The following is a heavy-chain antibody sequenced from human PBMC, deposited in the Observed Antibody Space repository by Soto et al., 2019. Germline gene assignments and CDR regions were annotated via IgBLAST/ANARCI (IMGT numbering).Heavy chain of an antibody. J-gene: IGHJ6*02. V-gene: IGHV3-21*01. CDR1: GFTFSSYS. CDR3: ARDSNCSSTSCYRYYYGMDV. D-gene: IGHD2-2*01. CDR2: ISSSSSYI. Sequence: EVQLVESGGGLVKPGGSLRLSCAASGFTFSSYSMNWVRQAPGKGLEWVSSISSSSSYIYYADSVKGRFTISRDNAKNSLYLQMNSLRAEDTAVYYCARDSNCSSTSCYRYYYGMDVWGQGTTVTVSS.